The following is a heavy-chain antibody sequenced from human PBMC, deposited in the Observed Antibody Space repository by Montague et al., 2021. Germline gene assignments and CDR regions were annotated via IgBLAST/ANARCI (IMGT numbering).Heavy chain of an antibody. CDR2: TYYRSKRYN. CDR3: ARGWQKRFDP. V-gene: IGHV6-1*01. J-gene: IGHJ5*02. CDR1: GDSVAGDDAT. D-gene: IGHD5-24*01. Sequence: CAISGDSVAGDDATCNWIRQSPSIDLEWLGRTYYRSKRYNEYAISVKSRITVNPDTSKNQFSLLLNSVTPEDTAVYYCARGWQKRFDPWGQGTLVTVSS.